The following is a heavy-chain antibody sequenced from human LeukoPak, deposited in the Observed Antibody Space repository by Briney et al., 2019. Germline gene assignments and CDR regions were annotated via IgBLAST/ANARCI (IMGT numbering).Heavy chain of an antibody. CDR3: AKDSPYDSSTPLYDY. D-gene: IGHD3-22*01. V-gene: IGHV3-23*01. Sequence: PGGSLRLSCAASGFTFSSYAMSGVREAPGKGLEGVSAISGSGGSTYCADSVKGRFTISRDNSKNTLYLQMNSLRAEDTAVYYCAKDSPYDSSTPLYDYWGQGTLVTVSS. CDR2: ISGSGGST. CDR1: GFTFSSYA. J-gene: IGHJ4*02.